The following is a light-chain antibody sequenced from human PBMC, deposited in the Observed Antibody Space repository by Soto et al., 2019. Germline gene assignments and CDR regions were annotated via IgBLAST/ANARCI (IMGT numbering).Light chain of an antibody. CDR2: EVI. CDR1: SSDVGNYNL. Sequence: QAVLTQPASVSASTGQSITISYTGTSSDVGNYNLVSWYQQHPGKAPKVLIYEVIKRPSGVSNRFSGSKSGNTASLTISGLQAEEEADYYCCSYGDTTTYVFGTGTKVTVL. V-gene: IGLV2-23*02. J-gene: IGLJ1*01. CDR3: CSYGDTTTYV.